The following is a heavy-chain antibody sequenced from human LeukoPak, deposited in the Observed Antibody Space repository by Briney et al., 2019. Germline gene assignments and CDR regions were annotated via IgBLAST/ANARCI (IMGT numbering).Heavy chain of an antibody. CDR1: GGSISSGSYY. J-gene: IGHJ3*02. CDR2: IYTSGST. D-gene: IGHD2-2*01. CDR3: ASLYVVSEPGAWSDAFDI. Sequence: SETLSLTCTVSGGSISSGSYYWSWIRQPAGKGLEWIGRIYTSGSTNYNPSLKSRVTISVDTSKNQFSLKLSSVTAADTAVYYCASLYVVSEPGAWSDAFDIWGQGTMVTVSS. V-gene: IGHV4-61*02.